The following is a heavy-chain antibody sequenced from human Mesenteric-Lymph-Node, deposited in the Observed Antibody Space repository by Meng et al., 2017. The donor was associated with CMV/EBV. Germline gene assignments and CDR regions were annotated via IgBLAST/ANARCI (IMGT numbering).Heavy chain of an antibody. CDR1: GFTFSSYW. J-gene: IGHJ4*02. V-gene: IGHV3-7*01. D-gene: IGHD6-13*01. CDR2: IKQDGSEK. Sequence: GESLKISCAASGFTFSSYWMSWVRQAPGKGLEWVANIKQDGSEKYYVDSVKGRFTISRDNAKNSLYLQMNSLRAEDTAVYYCAREMYSSSWPIFDYWGQGTLVTVSS. CDR3: AREMYSSSWPIFDY.